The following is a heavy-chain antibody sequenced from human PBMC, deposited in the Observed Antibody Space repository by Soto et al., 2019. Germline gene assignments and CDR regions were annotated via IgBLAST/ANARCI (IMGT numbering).Heavy chain of an antibody. CDR1: GDSITTYKW. CDR3: ATCQLGEYYYAMDM. D-gene: IGHD7-27*01. V-gene: IGHV4-4*02. J-gene: IGHJ6*01. CDR2: IYDSGNT. Sequence: TSETLSLTCGVSGDSITTYKWWTWVRQTPGRGLEWIGEIYDSGNTRYNPSLKSRVTISKDTSKNQLSLKLNSVTVADTAVYYCATCQLGEYYYAMDMWGQGTTVT.